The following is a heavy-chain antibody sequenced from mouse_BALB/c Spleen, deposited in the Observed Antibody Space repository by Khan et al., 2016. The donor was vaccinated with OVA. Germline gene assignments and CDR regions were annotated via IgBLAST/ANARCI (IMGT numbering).Heavy chain of an antibody. CDR3: ARSYDYDVGGFAY. V-gene: IGHV2-9*02. J-gene: IGHJ3*01. D-gene: IGHD2-4*01. CDR1: GFSLSNYG. Sequence: QVQLKESGPGLVAPSQSLSITCTVSGFSLSNYGVHWVRQPPGKGLVWLGVIWTGGITNYNSALMSRLSISKDNSKSQVFLKMNRLQTDDTAIYYCARSYDYDVGGFAYWGQGTLVTVSA. CDR2: IWTGGIT.